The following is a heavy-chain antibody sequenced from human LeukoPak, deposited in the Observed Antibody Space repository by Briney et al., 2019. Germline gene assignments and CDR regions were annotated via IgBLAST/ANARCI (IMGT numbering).Heavy chain of an antibody. V-gene: IGHV3-7*01. CDR2: INQDGSAK. D-gene: IGHD1-7*01. CDR3: ARWEIRGTAHQLDY. Sequence: GGSLRLSCAASGFTLSSHWMTWVRQAPGKGLEWVANINQDGSAKYYVDSVRGRFTISRDNAKNSMHLQMNSLRAEDAAVYYCARWEIRGTAHQLDYWGQGTLVTVSS. CDR1: GFTLSSHW. J-gene: IGHJ4*02.